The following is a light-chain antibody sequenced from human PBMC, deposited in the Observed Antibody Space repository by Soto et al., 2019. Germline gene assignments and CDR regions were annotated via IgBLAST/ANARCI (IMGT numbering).Light chain of an antibody. J-gene: IGLJ2*01. Sequence: QSALTQPASVSGSPGQSITISCTGTSSDVGSWNLVSWYQQHPGKAPKLLIYETTKRPSGVSDRFSGSKSGNTASVTISGLQAGDGAYYYCGSYAGSATVVFGGGTKLTVL. CDR2: ETT. CDR3: GSYAGSATVV. CDR1: SSDVGSWNL. V-gene: IGLV2-23*01.